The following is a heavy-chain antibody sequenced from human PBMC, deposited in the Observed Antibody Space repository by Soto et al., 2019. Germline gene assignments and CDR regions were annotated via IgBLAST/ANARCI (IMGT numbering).Heavy chain of an antibody. CDR3: ARGAATVTPGWFDP. Sequence: SETLSLTCAVSGYSISSGYYWGRIRQTPGKGLEWIASIYHSGSTYYNPSLKSRVTISVDTSKNQFSLKLTSVTAADTAVYYCARGAATVTPGWFDPWGQGIMVTVSS. CDR2: IYHSGST. V-gene: IGHV4-38-2*01. CDR1: GYSISSGYY. D-gene: IGHD4-17*01. J-gene: IGHJ5*02.